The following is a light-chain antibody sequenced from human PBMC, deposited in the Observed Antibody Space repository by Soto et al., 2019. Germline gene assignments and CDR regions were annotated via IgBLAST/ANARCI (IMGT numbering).Light chain of an antibody. CDR2: GAF. CDR3: QQFGSSPT. J-gene: IGKJ4*01. V-gene: IGKV3-20*01. CDR1: HIVSRSY. Sequence: EIVLTQSPGTLSLSPGERATLPCRASHIVSRSYFAWYQQKPGQAPRLLIYGAFSRAAGVPDRFSGGGSGTDSTLTISRLEPDDFAVYYCQQFGSSPTFGGGTKVDIK.